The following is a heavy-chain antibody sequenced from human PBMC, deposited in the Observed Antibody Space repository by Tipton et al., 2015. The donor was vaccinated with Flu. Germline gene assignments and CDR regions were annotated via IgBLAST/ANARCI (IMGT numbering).Heavy chain of an antibody. J-gene: IGHJ6*02. V-gene: IGHV4-59*01. CDR3: ARSLGRSRHYYYALHV. CDR1: GDFLSDFY. Sequence: TLSLTCTVSGDFLSDFYWSWIRQPPGKGLEWIGFIYYNGSSNYNPSLKGRVTLSVDTSKNQFSLRLSSVTAADTAFYYCARSLGRSRHYYYALHVWGQGTTVTVYS. CDR2: IYYNGSS. D-gene: IGHD2-15*01.